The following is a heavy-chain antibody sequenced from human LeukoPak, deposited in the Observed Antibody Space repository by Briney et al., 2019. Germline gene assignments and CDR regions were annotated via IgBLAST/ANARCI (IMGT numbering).Heavy chain of an antibody. CDR2: ISSSSSYI. CDR1: GFTFSSYN. Sequence: PGGSLRLSCAASGFTFSSYNMNWVRQAPGKGLEWVSSISSSSSYIYYADSVKGRFTISRDNAKNSLYLQMNSLRAEDTAVYYCARDSTVSRYVKDYWGQGTLVTVSS. D-gene: IGHD4-17*01. CDR3: ARDSTVSRYVKDY. J-gene: IGHJ4*02. V-gene: IGHV3-21*01.